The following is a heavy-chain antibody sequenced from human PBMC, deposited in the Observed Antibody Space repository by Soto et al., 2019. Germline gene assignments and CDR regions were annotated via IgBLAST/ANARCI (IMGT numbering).Heavy chain of an antibody. CDR1: GFTFRNYG. J-gene: IGHJ3*01. V-gene: IGHV3-48*01. Sequence: QPGGSLRLSCAASGFTFRNYGMNWVRQAPGKGLEWVSYIGIGSSTKYYADSVKGRFTISRDNAKNSLYLQMNSLRAEDTAVYYCARDQLYYNDISGRPLNAFAVWGQGTMVPVSS. D-gene: IGHD3-22*01. CDR2: IGIGSSTK. CDR3: ARDQLYYNDISGRPLNAFAV.